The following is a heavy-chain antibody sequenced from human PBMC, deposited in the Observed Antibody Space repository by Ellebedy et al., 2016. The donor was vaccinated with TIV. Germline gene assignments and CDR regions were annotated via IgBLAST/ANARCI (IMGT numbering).Heavy chain of an antibody. J-gene: IGHJ4*02. CDR1: GGSISSSSYY. V-gene: IGHV4-39*01. CDR2: IYYSGST. CDR3: AKHEGYSGYDSHFDY. Sequence: MPSETLSLTCTVSGGSISSSSYYWGCIRQPPGKGLEWIGSIYYSGSTYYNPSLKSRVTISVDTSKNQFSLKLSSVTAADTAVYYCAKHEGYSGYDSHFDYWGQGTLVTVSS. D-gene: IGHD5-12*01.